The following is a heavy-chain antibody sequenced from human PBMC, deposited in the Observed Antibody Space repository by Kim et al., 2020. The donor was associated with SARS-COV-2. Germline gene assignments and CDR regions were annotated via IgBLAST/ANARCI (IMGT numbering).Heavy chain of an antibody. CDR1: GGSISSSNW. D-gene: IGHD2-15*01. Sequence: SETLSLTCAVSGGSISSSNWWSWVRQPPGKGLEWIGEIYHSGSTNYNPSLKSRVTISVDKSKNQFSLKLSSVTAADTAVYYCARNKPCSGGSCFNYYYYGMDVWGQGTTVTVSS. V-gene: IGHV4-4*02. J-gene: IGHJ6*02. CDR2: IYHSGST. CDR3: ARNKPCSGGSCFNYYYYGMDV.